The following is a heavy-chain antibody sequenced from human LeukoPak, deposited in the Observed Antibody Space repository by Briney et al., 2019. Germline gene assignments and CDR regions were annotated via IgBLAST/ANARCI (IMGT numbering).Heavy chain of an antibody. D-gene: IGHD5-18*01. V-gene: IGHV3-33*01. CDR2: IQSDGSKT. CDR1: GFIFSVYG. J-gene: IGHJ4*02. CDR3: SRDLSYGSLDS. Sequence: PGRSLKLSCTASGFIFSVYGMRWVRQAPGKGLEWVAAIQSDGSKTYYADSLKGRFTISRDDSKNTVYLQMNSLRAEDTAVYYCSRDLSYGSLDSWGQGTLLTVSS.